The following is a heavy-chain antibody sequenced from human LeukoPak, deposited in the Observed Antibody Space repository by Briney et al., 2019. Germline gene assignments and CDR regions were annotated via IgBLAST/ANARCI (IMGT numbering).Heavy chain of an antibody. D-gene: IGHD3-9*01. V-gene: IGHV4-39*01. CDR1: GGSISSSSYY. J-gene: IGHJ4*02. CDR3: ARRPFDWGQDY. Sequence: SKTLSLTCTVSGGSISSSSYYWGWIRQPPGKGLEWIGSIYYSGSTYYNPSLRSRVTISVDTSKNQFSLKLSSVTAADTAVYYCARRPFDWGQDYWGQGTLVTVSS. CDR2: IYYSGST.